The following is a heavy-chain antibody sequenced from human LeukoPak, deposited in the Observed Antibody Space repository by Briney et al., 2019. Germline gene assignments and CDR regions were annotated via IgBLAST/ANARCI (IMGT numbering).Heavy chain of an antibody. CDR1: RFTFNNYW. J-gene: IGHJ4*02. Sequence: GGSLRLSCAASRFTFNNYWMGWVRQAPGKGLEWVANIKEDGSEKYYVDSVKGRFTISRDNAKNSLYLQMSSLRAEDTAVYYCARDLYFDYWGQGTLVTVSS. V-gene: IGHV3-7*01. CDR3: ARDLYFDY. CDR2: IKEDGSEK.